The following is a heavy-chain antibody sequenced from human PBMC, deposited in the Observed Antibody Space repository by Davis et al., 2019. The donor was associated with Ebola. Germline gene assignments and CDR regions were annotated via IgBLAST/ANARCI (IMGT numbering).Heavy chain of an antibody. D-gene: IGHD3-10*01. V-gene: IGHV3-74*01. CDR3: AKDLPGSLDY. Sequence: PGGSLRLSCAASGFTFSRDWIHWVRQAPGKGLVWVSRIKSDGSTTTYADSVKGRFTISRDNSKKTLYLQVKSLRAEDTGVYYCAKDLPGSLDYWGQGTLVTVTS. CDR1: GFTFSRDW. J-gene: IGHJ4*02. CDR2: IKSDGSTT.